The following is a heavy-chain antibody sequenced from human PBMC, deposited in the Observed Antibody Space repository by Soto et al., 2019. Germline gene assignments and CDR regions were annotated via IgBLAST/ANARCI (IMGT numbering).Heavy chain of an antibody. CDR1: VFSLTTAGVG. CDR2: IYWNDDE. V-gene: IGHV2-5*01. Sequence: QINLKESGPTLVKPTQTLTRTCSFSVFSLTTAGVGGGGVRQSPGEGLKWVARIYWNDDERYSPSPKTRLTINTVPSKNQLVIIMTNMAPEETTTFQGAHSTDLMTWDAQEGDFYYWAQGTLVTVSS. D-gene: IGHD3-16*01. J-gene: IGHJ4*02. CDR3: AHSTDLMTWDAQEGDFYY.